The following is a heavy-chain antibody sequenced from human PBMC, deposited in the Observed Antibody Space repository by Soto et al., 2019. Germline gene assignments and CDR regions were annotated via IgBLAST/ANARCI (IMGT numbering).Heavy chain of an antibody. CDR3: ARYGGRYRFDY. Sequence: QVQLQESGPGLVKPSQTLSLTCTVSGGSIISGGYYWSWIRQHPGKGLEWIGHIYYSGTTYYNPSLKSRVSISVDTSKNHFSLRLSSVTAADTAVYYCARYGGRYRFDYWGRGTLVTVSS. V-gene: IGHV4-31*03. CDR2: IYYSGTT. J-gene: IGHJ4*02. CDR1: GGSIISGGYY. D-gene: IGHD1-26*01.